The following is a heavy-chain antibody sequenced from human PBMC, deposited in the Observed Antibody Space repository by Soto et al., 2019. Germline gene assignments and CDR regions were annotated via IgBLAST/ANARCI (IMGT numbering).Heavy chain of an antibody. Sequence: SETLSLTCTVSGGSISSYYWSWIRHPPGKGLEWIGYIYSSGSTNYDPSLKSRVTISVDTSKNQFSLKLRSVTAADTAVYYCARRVEYGSGRRPTYYFDYWGQGILVTVSS. CDR2: IYSSGST. CDR1: GGSISSYY. J-gene: IGHJ4*02. CDR3: ARRVEYGSGRRPTYYFDY. D-gene: IGHD3-10*01. V-gene: IGHV4-59*01.